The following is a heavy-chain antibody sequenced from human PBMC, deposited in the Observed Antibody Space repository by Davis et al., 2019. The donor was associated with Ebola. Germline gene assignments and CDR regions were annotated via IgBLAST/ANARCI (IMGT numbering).Heavy chain of an antibody. D-gene: IGHD2-2*01. Sequence: HTGGSLRLSCAASGFTFSGSAMHWVRQASGKGLVWVSRINSDGSSTSYADSVKGRFTISRDNAKNTLYLQMNSLRAEDTAVYYCARDCSSTSCNDAFDIWGQGTMVTVSS. J-gene: IGHJ3*02. CDR1: GFTFSGSA. CDR2: INSDGSST. V-gene: IGHV3-74*01. CDR3: ARDCSSTSCNDAFDI.